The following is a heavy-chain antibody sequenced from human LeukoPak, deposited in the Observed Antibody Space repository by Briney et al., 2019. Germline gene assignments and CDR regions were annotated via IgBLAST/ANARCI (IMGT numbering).Heavy chain of an antibody. Sequence: ASVKVSCKASGYTFTSYYMHWVRQAPGQGLEWMGRINPNGGGTNYAQKFQGRVTMTSDTSISTAYMELSRLRSDDTAVYYCARERKITIFGVARDYWGQGTLVTVSS. V-gene: IGHV1-2*06. J-gene: IGHJ4*02. CDR3: ARERKITIFGVARDY. CDR1: GYTFTSYY. D-gene: IGHD3-3*01. CDR2: INPNGGGT.